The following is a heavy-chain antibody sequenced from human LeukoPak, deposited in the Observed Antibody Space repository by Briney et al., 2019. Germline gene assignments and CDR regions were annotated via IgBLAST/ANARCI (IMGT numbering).Heavy chain of an antibody. CDR2: IDPSDSYT. CDR1: GYSFTSYW. CDR3: ARHSAIAAIGDAFDI. J-gene: IGHJ3*02. D-gene: IGHD6-13*01. Sequence: GESLKISCKGSGYSFTSYWISWVRQMPGKGLEWIGRIDPSDSYTNYSPSFQGHVTISADKSISTAYLHCSSLKASDTAMYYCARHSAIAAIGDAFDIWGQGTMVTVSS. V-gene: IGHV5-10-1*01.